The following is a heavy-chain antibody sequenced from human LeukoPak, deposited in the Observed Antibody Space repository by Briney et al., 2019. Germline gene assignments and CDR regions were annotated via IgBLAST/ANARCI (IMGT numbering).Heavy chain of an antibody. CDR2: IYYSGST. J-gene: IGHJ4*02. CDR1: GGSISSGGYY. V-gene: IGHV4-31*03. D-gene: IGHD2-8*02. Sequence: PSQTLSLTCTVSGGSISSGGYYWSWIRQHPGKGLEWIGYIYYSGSTYYNPTLKSRVTISVDTSKNQFSLKLSSVTAADTAVYYCARSPAGGLTDYWGQGTLVTVSS. CDR3: ARSPAGGLTDY.